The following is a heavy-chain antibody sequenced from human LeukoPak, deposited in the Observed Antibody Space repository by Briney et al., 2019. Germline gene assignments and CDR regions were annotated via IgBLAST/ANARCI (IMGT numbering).Heavy chain of an antibody. J-gene: IGHJ6*03. D-gene: IGHD3-10*01. CDR2: INYSGST. CDR3: ATRESLLWFGELSRYYYMDV. Sequence: KPSETLSLTCAVYGGSFSGYYWSWIRQPPGKGLEWIGEINYSGSTNYNPSLKSRVTISVDTSKNQFSLKLSSVTAADTAVYYCATRESLLWFGELSRYYYMDVWGKGTTVTVSS. CDR1: GGSFSGYY. V-gene: IGHV4-34*01.